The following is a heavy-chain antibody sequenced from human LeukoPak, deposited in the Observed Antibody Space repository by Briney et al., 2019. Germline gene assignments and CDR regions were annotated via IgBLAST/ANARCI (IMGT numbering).Heavy chain of an antibody. V-gene: IGHV3-74*01. D-gene: IGHD6-13*01. Sequence: GRSLRLSCAASGFTFSSYWMHWVRQAPGKGLVWVSRINSDGSSTSYADSVKGRFTISRDNAKNTLYLQMNSLRAEDTAVYYCAREGSSSWYLDAFDIWGQGTMVTVSS. CDR1: GFTFSSYW. J-gene: IGHJ3*02. CDR2: INSDGSST. CDR3: AREGSSSWYLDAFDI.